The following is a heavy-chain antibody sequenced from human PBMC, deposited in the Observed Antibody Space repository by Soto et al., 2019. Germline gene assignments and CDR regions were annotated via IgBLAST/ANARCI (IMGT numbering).Heavy chain of an antibody. J-gene: IGHJ4*02. D-gene: IGHD6-19*01. CDR1: GVSISSYY. CDR3: ARSRYTSGWWTPPFDY. CDR2: IYYSVST. Sequence: ETLSLTCAVSGVSISSYYWSWFRQPPGKGLEWIGYIYYSVSTNYNPSLKSRVTISVDTSKNQFSLKLTSVTAVDSAVYYCARSRYTSGWWTPPFDYWGQGTLGTVS. V-gene: IGHV4-59*01.